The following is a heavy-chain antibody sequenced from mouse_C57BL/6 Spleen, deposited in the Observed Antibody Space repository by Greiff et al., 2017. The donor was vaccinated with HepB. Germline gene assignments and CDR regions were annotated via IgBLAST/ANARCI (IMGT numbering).Heavy chain of an antibody. CDR3: TTYYGSSPYAMDY. D-gene: IGHD1-1*01. CDR2: IDPETGGT. CDR1: GYTFTDYE. Sequence: QVQLQQSGAELVRPGASVTLSCKASGYTFTDYEMHWVKQTPVHGLEWIGAIDPETGGTAYNQKFKGKAILTADKSSSTAYMELRSLTSEDSAVYYSTTYYGSSPYAMDYWGQGTSVTVSS. V-gene: IGHV1-15*01. J-gene: IGHJ4*01.